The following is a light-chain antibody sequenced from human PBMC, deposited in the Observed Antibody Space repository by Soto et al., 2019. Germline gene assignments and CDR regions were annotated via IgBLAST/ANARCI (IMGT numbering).Light chain of an antibody. J-gene: IGKJ1*01. CDR1: QNIDKY. Sequence: DIQMTQSPSSLSASVGDRVTISCRASQNIDKYLNWYQHKPGKAPTLLIYATSHLRSGVPTSYSRDGTGTFFNLTISSLQDEDLATYYCQQSYGNSFTFGRGTKVEL. CDR3: QQSYGNSFT. CDR2: ATS. V-gene: IGKV1-39*01.